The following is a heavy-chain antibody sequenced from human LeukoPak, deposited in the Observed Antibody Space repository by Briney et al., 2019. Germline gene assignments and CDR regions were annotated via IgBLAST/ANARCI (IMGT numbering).Heavy chain of an antibody. Sequence: SETLSLTCTVSGGSISSFYWSWIRQPPGKGLEWIGEINHSGSTNYNPSLKSRVTISVDTSKSQFSLKLSSVTAADTAVYYCARGGCLWFGELLSYYYYYGMDVWGQGTTVTVSS. D-gene: IGHD3-10*01. J-gene: IGHJ6*02. V-gene: IGHV4-34*01. CDR2: INHSGST. CDR3: ARGGCLWFGELLSYYYYYGMDV. CDR1: GGSISSFY.